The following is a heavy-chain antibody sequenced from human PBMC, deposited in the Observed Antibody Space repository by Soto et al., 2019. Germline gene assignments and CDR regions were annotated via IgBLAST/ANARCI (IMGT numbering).Heavy chain of an antibody. J-gene: IGHJ3*02. Sequence: SETLSLTCTVSSGSISSYYWSWVRQPPGKGLEWIGYIYYSGSTNYNPSLKSRVTISVDTSKNQFSLKLSSVTAADTAVYYCARRYGSAFDIWGQGTMVTVSS. CDR1: SGSISSYY. D-gene: IGHD3-10*01. V-gene: IGHV4-59*01. CDR3: ARRYGSAFDI. CDR2: IYYSGST.